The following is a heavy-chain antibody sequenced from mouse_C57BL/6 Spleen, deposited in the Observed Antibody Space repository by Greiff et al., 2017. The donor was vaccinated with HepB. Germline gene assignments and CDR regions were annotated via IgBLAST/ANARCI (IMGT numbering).Heavy chain of an antibody. CDR2: IYPGDGDT. CDR3: ARGSSGYY. CDR1: GYAFSSSW. D-gene: IGHD3-2*02. Sequence: VQLQQSGPELVKPGASVKISCKASGYAFSSSWMNWVKQRPGKGLEWIGRIYPGDGDTNYNGKFKGKATLTADKSSSTAYMQLSSLTSEDSAVYFCARGSSGYYWGQGTTLTVSS. J-gene: IGHJ2*01. V-gene: IGHV1-82*01.